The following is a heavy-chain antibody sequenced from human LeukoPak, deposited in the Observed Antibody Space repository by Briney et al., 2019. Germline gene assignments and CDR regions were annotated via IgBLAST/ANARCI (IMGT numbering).Heavy chain of an antibody. CDR1: GFTFSSYA. J-gene: IGHJ4*02. D-gene: IGHD3-9*01. CDR2: ISGSGGST. V-gene: IGHV3-23*01. Sequence: PGGSLRLSCAASGFTFSSYAMSWVRQAPGKGREWVSAISGSGGSTYYADSVKGRFTISRDNSKNTLYLQINSLRAEDTAVYYCAKTTTYDILTGYNYFDYWGQGTLVTVSS. CDR3: AKTTTYDILTGYNYFDY.